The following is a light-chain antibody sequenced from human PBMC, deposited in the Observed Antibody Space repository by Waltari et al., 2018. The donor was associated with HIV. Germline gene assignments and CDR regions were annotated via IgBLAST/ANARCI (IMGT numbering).Light chain of an antibody. V-gene: IGLV3-21*02. CDR2: DYT. CDR1: SVEFKG. CDR3: QVWDTSSDHPAF. J-gene: IGLJ2*01. Sequence: SYALTQPPSVSVAPGQTAKISCSGQSVEFKGVQWYQQKPGQAPILVIYDYTDRPTGIPERFSGSSSGNTATLTVTMVEAGDEADYYCQVWDTSSDHPAFFGGGTKLTVV.